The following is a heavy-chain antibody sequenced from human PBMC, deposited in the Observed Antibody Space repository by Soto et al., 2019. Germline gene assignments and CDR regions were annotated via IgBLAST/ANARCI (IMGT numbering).Heavy chain of an antibody. CDR2: IDPSGGVT. J-gene: IGHJ4*02. CDR1: GYTFTKFH. Sequence: GASVKVSCKASGYTFTKFHIHWVRQAPGQGHEWMGMIDPSGGVTRDAQRFQGRITMTSDTSTSSVYMELRGLTSGDTAVYYCVRDVMGHDNYETIGYYFDHWGPGTLVTVSS. D-gene: IGHD3-16*01. CDR3: VRDVMGHDNYETIGYYFDH. V-gene: IGHV1-46*01.